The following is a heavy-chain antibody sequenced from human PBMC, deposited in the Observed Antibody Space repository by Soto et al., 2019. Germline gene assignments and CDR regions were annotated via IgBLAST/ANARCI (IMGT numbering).Heavy chain of an antibody. D-gene: IGHD2-2*01. CDR1: GYTFTGYY. CDR2: IIPIFGTA. Sequence: ASVKVSCKASGYTFTGYYMHWVRQAPGQGLEWMGGIIPIFGTANYAQKFQGRVTITADESTSTAYMELSSLRSEDTAVYYCARSVIVVVPAAIEHYGMDVWGQGTTVTVSS. CDR3: ARSVIVVVPAAIEHYGMDV. V-gene: IGHV1-69*13. J-gene: IGHJ6*02.